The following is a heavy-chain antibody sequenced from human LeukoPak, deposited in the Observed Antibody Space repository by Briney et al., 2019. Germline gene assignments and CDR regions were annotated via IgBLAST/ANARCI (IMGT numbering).Heavy chain of an antibody. D-gene: IGHD5-24*01. V-gene: IGHV5-51*01. CDR2: IYPGDSDT. Sequence: GESLKISCKGSGYRFVNYWVAWVRQMPGKGLESMGIIYPGDSDTRYSPCFQGQVTFSPHKSISTAYLQCSSLTASDTAMHCRARLSDGYNDFWGQGAKVTVSS. CDR1: GYRFVNYW. CDR3: ARLSDGYNDF. J-gene: IGHJ4*02.